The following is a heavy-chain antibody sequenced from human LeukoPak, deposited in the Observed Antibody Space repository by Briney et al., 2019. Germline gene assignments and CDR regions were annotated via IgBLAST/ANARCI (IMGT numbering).Heavy chain of an antibody. CDR2: INHRGST. V-gene: IGHV4-34*01. CDR1: GESFSGFY. CDR3: ARHRGYYPPDY. Sequence: SETLSLTCAVSGESFSGFYWSWIRQAPGEGLEWIGEINHRGSTNYNPSLKSRVTISVDTSKNQFSLKLNSVTAADTAVYYCARHRGYYPPDYWGQGTLVNVSS. D-gene: IGHD1-26*01. J-gene: IGHJ4*02.